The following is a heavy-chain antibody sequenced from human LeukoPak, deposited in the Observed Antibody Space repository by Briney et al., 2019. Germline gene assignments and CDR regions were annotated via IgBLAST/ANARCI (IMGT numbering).Heavy chain of an antibody. CDR1: GFTFSSYA. Sequence: GGSLRLSCAASGFTFSSYAMSWVRQAPGKGLEWVSAISGSGGSTYYADSVKGRFTISRDNSKNTLYLQMNSLRAEDTAVYYCAKVQKTTVTVVAPGIDYGMDVWGQGTTVTVSS. J-gene: IGHJ6*02. CDR3: AKVQKTTVTVVAPGIDYGMDV. D-gene: IGHD4-17*01. CDR2: ISGSGGST. V-gene: IGHV3-23*01.